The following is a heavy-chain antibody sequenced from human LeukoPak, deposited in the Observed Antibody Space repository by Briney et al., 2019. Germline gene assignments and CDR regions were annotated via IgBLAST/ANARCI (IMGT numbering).Heavy chain of an antibody. J-gene: IGHJ5*02. CDR3: ARDRERAHDYSNYRAYGWFDP. CDR2: INPSGGST. CDR1: GYTFTSYY. D-gene: IGHD4-11*01. Sequence: ASVKVSCKASGYTFTSYYMHWVRQAPGQGLKWMGIINPSGGSTSYAQKFQGRVTMTRDTSTSTVYMELSSLRSEDTAVYYCARDRERAHDYSNYRAYGWFDPWGQGTLVTVSS. V-gene: IGHV1-46*01.